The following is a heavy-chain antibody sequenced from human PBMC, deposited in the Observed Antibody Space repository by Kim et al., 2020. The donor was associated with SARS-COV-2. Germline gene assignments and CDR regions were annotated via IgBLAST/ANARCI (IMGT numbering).Heavy chain of an antibody. Sequence: GGSLRLSCAASGFTFSSYGMHWVRQAPGKGLEWVAVISYDGSNKYYADSVKGRFTISRDNSKNTLSLQMNSLGAEDTAVYYCAKDHQYSSSWIDYWGQGTLITVSS. J-gene: IGHJ4*02. CDR2: ISYDGSNK. CDR3: AKDHQYSSSWIDY. D-gene: IGHD6-6*01. CDR1: GFTFSSYG. V-gene: IGHV3-30*18.